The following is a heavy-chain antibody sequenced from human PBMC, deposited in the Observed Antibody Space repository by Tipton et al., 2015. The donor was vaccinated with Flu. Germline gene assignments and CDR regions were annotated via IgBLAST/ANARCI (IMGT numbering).Heavy chain of an antibody. Sequence: GLVKPSQTLSLTCNVSGGSISSGGAYWSWIRQHPGKGLEWIGGIYYSGSTYKNPSLTSRVTISVDRSKNQFSLNLKSVTAADTAVYYCARSTYYYGSGSSDYWGQGSLVTVSS. CDR3: ARSTYYYGSGSSDY. D-gene: IGHD3-10*01. V-gene: IGHV4-31*03. J-gene: IGHJ4*02. CDR2: IYYSGST. CDR1: GGSISSGGAY.